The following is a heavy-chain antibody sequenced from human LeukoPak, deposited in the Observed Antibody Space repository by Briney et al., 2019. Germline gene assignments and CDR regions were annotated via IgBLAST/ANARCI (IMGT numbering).Heavy chain of an antibody. J-gene: IGHJ4*02. D-gene: IGHD6-19*01. Sequence: ASVKVSCKASGYTFTGYYMHWVRQAPGQGLEWMGWINPNSGGTNYAQKFQGRVTMTRDTSISTAYMELSRLRSDDTAVYYCARLKYSSGWGFDYWGQGTLVTVSS. CDR1: GYTFTGYY. CDR3: ARLKYSSGWGFDY. V-gene: IGHV1-2*02. CDR2: INPNSGGT.